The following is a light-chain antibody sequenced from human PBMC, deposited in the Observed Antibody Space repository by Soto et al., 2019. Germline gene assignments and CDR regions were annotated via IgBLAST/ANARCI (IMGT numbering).Light chain of an antibody. CDR1: QSISSW. CDR3: QQYNSYTWT. V-gene: IGKV1-5*01. J-gene: IGKJ1*01. CDR2: DAS. Sequence: DIQITQSPSTLSASVGDRVTITCRASQSISSWLAWYQQKPGKAPKLLTYDASSLESGVPSRFSGSGSGTEFTLTISSLQPDDFATYYCQQYNSYTWTFGQGTKVDIK.